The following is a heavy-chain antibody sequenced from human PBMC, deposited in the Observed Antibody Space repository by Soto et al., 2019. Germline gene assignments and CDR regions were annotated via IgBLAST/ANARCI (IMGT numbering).Heavy chain of an antibody. V-gene: IGHV1-69*02. CDR2: IIPILGIA. Sequence: SVKVSCKASGGTFSGYTISWVRQAPGQGLEWMGRIIPILGIANYAQKFQGRVTITADKSTSTAYMELSSLRSEDTAVYYCARGLGSGWYVVYFDYWGQGTLVTVSS. CDR3: ARGLGSGWYVVYFDY. J-gene: IGHJ4*02. CDR1: GGTFSGYT. D-gene: IGHD6-19*01.